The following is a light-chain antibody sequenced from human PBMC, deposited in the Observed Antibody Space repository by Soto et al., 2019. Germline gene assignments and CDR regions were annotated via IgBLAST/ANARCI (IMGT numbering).Light chain of an antibody. CDR1: QRITSY. CDR3: QQYGSSSWT. Sequence: EVVLTQSPATLSLSPGERATLSCRASQRITSYLAWYQQKPGQAPRLLIYDASSRATGIPDRFSGSGSGTDFTLTISRLEPEDFAVYYCQQYGSSSWTFGQGTKVDIK. CDR2: DAS. J-gene: IGKJ1*01. V-gene: IGKV3-20*01.